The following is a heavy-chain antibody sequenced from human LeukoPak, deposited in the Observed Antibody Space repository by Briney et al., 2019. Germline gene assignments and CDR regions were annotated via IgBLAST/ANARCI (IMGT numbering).Heavy chain of an antibody. J-gene: IGHJ4*02. CDR1: GYSISSGYY. CDR3: ARGWSWFGELLSGY. V-gene: IGHV4-38-2*02. D-gene: IGHD3-10*01. Sequence: SETLSLTCTVSGYSISSGYYWGWIRQPPGKGLEWIGSIYHSGSTYYNPSLKSRVTISVDTSKNQFSLKLSSVTAADTAVYYCARGWSWFGELLSGYWGQGTLVTVSS. CDR2: IYHSGST.